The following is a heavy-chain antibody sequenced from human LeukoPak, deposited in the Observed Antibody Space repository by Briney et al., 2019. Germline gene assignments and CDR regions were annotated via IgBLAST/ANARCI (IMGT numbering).Heavy chain of an antibody. CDR3: ARESRWLSSNYSDY. CDR2: IYYSGST. D-gene: IGHD5-24*01. Sequence: SETLSLTCTVSGGSISSYYWSWIRQPPGKGLEWIGYIYYSGSTNYNPSLKSRVTISVDTSKNQFSLKLSSVTAADTAVYYCARESRWLSSNYSDYWGQGTLVTVSS. J-gene: IGHJ4*02. CDR1: GGSISSYY. V-gene: IGHV4-59*01.